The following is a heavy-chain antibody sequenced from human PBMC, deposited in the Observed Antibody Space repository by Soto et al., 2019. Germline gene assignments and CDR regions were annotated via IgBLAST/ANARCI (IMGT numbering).Heavy chain of an antibody. V-gene: IGHV3-30-3*01. CDR2: ISYDASNK. CDR3: ARGPSSLTRFDY. J-gene: IGHJ4*02. D-gene: IGHD2-2*01. Sequence: QVQLVESGGGVVQPGRSLRLSCAASGFTFSSYAMHWVRQAPGKGLEWVAVISYDASNKYYADSVKGRFTISRDNSKNTLYLQMNSLRADNTAVYYCARGPSSLTRFDYWGQGTLVTVSS. CDR1: GFTFSSYA.